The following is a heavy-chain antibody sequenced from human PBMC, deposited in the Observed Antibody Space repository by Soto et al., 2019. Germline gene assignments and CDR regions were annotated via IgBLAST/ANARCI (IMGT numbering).Heavy chain of an antibody. Sequence: QVQLVQSGAEVKKPGASVKVSRTASGYTFKSFYMHWVRQAPGQGLEWIGMINPTDGSVSFAQKFQDRVTLTTDRPTSTVYMELSSLTREDTAVYFCARDFGRHGAVDTTGWFDPWGQGTLVTVSS. D-gene: IGHD3-3*01. V-gene: IGHV1-46*02. J-gene: IGHJ5*02. CDR1: GYTFKSFY. CDR2: INPTDGSV. CDR3: ARDFGRHGAVDTTGWFDP.